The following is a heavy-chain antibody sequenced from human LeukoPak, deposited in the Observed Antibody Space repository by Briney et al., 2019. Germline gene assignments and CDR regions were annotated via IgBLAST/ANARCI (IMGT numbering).Heavy chain of an antibody. CDR2: INQDGRDK. CDR3: AVATRSFLPDYC. V-gene: IGHV3-7*01. J-gene: IGHJ4*02. D-gene: IGHD5-12*01. Sequence: PGGSLRLSCAASGFIFRNSWMSWVRQAPGKGLEWVAIINQDGRDKPYVDSVKGRFTISRDNAKDSLYLQMNSLRAEDTALYYCAVATRSFLPDYCWGQGTLVTVSS. CDR1: GFIFRNSW.